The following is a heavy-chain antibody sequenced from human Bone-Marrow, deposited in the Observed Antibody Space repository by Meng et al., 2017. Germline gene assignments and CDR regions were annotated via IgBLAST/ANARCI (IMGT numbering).Heavy chain of an antibody. CDR3: ASYGIDY. J-gene: IGHJ4*02. CDR2: IYSGGST. D-gene: IGHD1-26*01. CDR1: GFTVSSNY. Sequence: GRVGEAGGGLVQPGGSLRLSCAASGFTVSSNYMSWVRQAPGKGLEWVSVIYSGGSTYYADSVKGRFTISRDNSKNTLYLQMNSLRAEDTAVYYCASYGIDYWGQGTLVTVSS. V-gene: IGHV3-66*02.